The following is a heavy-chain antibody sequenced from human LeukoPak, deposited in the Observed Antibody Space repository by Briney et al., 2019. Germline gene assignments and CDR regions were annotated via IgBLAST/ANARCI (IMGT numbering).Heavy chain of an antibody. J-gene: IGHJ4*02. D-gene: IGHD5/OR15-5a*01. V-gene: IGHV3-33*01. CDR3: ARRRYSVYDFDY. Sequence: GGSLRLSCAASGFTFSTYGMHWVRQAPGKGLEWVAVICNDGSNKYYADSVKGRFTISRDNSKNTLYLQMNSLRAEDTAVYYCARRRYSVYDFDYWGQGTLVTVSS. CDR2: ICNDGSNK. CDR1: GFTFSTYG.